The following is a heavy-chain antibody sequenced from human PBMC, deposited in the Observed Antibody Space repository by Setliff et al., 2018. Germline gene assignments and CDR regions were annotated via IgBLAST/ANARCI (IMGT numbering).Heavy chain of an antibody. Sequence: PGGSLRLSCAVSGFTFDICSFCCVRRAPGKGLEWVSDITSHSNTIWYAGSVKRRFTISRDNVKISFYLEMNSLRVEDTAIYYRATCGGDHCCPLYSYRYVDAWGKGTSVTVSS. CDR2: ITSHSNTI. CDR3: ATCGGDHCCPLYSYRYVDA. D-gene: IGHD2-21*02. J-gene: IGHJ6*03. CDR1: GFTFDICS. V-gene: IGHV3-48*01.